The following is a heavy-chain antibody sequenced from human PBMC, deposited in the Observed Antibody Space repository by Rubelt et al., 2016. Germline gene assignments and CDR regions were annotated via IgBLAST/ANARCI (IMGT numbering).Heavy chain of an antibody. J-gene: IGHJ5*02. D-gene: IGHD2-15*01. CDR1: GYTFTSYG. Sequence: QVQLVQSGAEVKKPGASVKVSCKASGYTFTSYGISWVRQAPGQGLERMGWISAYNCNTNLCPEILGGVTMTTYPSPGPACMGLWGLRSVGTAVYSWASATIEGDWFAPLGQGTLVTVSS. CDR2: ISAYNCNT. CDR3: ASATIEGDWFAP. V-gene: IGHV1-18*01.